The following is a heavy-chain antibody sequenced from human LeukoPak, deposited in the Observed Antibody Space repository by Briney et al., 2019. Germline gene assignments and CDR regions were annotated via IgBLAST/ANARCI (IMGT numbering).Heavy chain of an antibody. J-gene: IGHJ3*02. V-gene: IGHV4-59*08. CDR3: ARHYSYYDSSGYYRYPDAFDI. D-gene: IGHD3-22*01. CDR2: IYYSGST. CDR1: GGSISSYY. Sequence: SETLSLTCTVSGGSISSYYWSWIRQPPGKGLEWIGYIYYSGSTNYNPSLKSRVTISVDTSKNQFSLKLSSVTAADTAVYYCARHYSYYDSSGYYRYPDAFDIWGQGTMVTVSS.